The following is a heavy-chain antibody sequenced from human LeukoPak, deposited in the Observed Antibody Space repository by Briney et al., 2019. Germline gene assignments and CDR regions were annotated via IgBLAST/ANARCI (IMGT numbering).Heavy chain of an antibody. CDR3: ARDYWWNYDY. Sequence: GGSLRLSCAASGFTFSSYGMHWVRQAPGKGLEWVAVISKDGSDKYYPGSVRGRFTISRDNSKNTIYLQMDSLRAEDTAIYYCARDYWWNYDYWGQGTLVTVSS. CDR1: GFTFSSYG. CDR2: ISKDGSDK. D-gene: IGHD1-7*01. J-gene: IGHJ4*02. V-gene: IGHV3-30*03.